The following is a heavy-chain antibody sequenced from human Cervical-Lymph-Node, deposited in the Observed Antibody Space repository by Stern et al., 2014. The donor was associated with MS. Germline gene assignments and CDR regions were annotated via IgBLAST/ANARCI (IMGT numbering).Heavy chain of an antibody. D-gene: IGHD2-21*02. J-gene: IGHJ6*02. CDR1: GYTFTSYA. CDR2: INAGNGNT. Sequence: QDQLVQSGAEVKKPGASVKVSCKASGYTFTSYAMHWVRQAPGQRLEWMGWINAGNGNTKYSQKFQGRVTITRDTSASTAYMELSSLRSEDTAVYYCARDLGMTYYYYGMDVWGQGTTVTVSS. CDR3: ARDLGMTYYYYGMDV. V-gene: IGHV1-3*01.